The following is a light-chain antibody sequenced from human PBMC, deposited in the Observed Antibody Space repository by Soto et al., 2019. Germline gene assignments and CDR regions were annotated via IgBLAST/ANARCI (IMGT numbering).Light chain of an antibody. Sequence: QSALTQPASVSGSPGQSITISCTGTSSDVGSYNLVSWYRQLPGKAPKLMIYEGSKRPSGVSNRFSGSKSGNTASLTISGLRAEDEADYYCCSYSGSTTLVVFGGGTKLTVL. CDR2: EGS. V-gene: IGLV2-23*01. J-gene: IGLJ2*01. CDR1: SSDVGSYNL. CDR3: CSYSGSTTLVV.